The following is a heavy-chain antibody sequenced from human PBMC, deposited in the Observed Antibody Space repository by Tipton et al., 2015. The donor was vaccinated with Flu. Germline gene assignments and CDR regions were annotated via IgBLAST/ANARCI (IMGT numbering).Heavy chain of an antibody. J-gene: IGHJ6*02. CDR1: GGSISNISST. Sequence: PGLVKPSQTLSLTCVISGGSISNISSTWNWIRQSSSRGLEWLGRTFYRSKWQNNYAVSVKSRLSITPDTSKNQFTLHLNSVTPEDTAIYYCARVKPATFPGMDVWGQGTTVTVS. D-gene: IGHD1-26*01. CDR2: TFYRSKWQN. V-gene: IGHV6-1*01. CDR3: ARVKPATFPGMDV.